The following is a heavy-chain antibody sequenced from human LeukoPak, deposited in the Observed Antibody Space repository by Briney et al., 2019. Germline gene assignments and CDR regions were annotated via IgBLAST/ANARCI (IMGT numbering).Heavy chain of an antibody. V-gene: IGHV3-53*01. J-gene: IGHJ4*02. CDR3: ARHGVLRYIDD. CDR1: GFTVSSNY. CDR2: IHSDGKT. Sequence: GGSLRLSCAASGFTVSSNYVSWVPQPPGKGLEWVSVIHSDGKTYYADSVKGRFTISRDSSQNTLYLQMNSLRAEDTAVYYCARHGVLRYIDDWGQGTLVTVSS. D-gene: IGHD3-9*01.